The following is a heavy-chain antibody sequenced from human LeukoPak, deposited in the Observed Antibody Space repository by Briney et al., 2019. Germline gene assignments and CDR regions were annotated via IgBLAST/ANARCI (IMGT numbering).Heavy chain of an antibody. D-gene: IGHD6-19*01. CDR2: XXEXXXXXTT. Sequence: TGGSXRLSCAVSGFTFSDHXXXXXXQXXGXXXXXXXXXXEXXXXXTTEYAAXVXXXXXXSRDDSKNSLYLQMNRLKTEDTAVYYCVRGAGYTSGWSENEDWGQGALVTVSS. J-gene: IGHJ4*02. CDR1: GFTFSDHX. CDR3: VRGAGYTSGWSENED. V-gene: IGHV3-72*01.